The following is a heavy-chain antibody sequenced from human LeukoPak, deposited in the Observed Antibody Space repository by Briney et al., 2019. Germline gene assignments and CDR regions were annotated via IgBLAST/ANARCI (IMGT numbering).Heavy chain of an antibody. CDR2: IYYSGST. CDR3: ARVDYYDISFDY. V-gene: IGHV4-31*03. CDR1: GGSISSGGYY. Sequence: PSETLSLTCTVSGGSISSGGYYWSWIRQHPGKGLEWIGYIYYSGSTYYNPSLKSRVTISVDTSKNQFSLKLSSVTAADTAVYYCARVDYYDISFDYWGQGTLVTVSS. J-gene: IGHJ4*02. D-gene: IGHD3-22*01.